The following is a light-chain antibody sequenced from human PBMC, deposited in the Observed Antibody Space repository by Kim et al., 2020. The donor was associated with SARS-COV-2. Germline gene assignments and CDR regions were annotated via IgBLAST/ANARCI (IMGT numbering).Light chain of an antibody. Sequence: LALSPGERAPLSCRASQSVSSYLAWYQQKPGQAPRLLIYDASNRATGIPARFSGSGSGTDFTLTISSLEPEDFAVYYCQQRSNWQAFGGGTKLEI. CDR1: QSVSSY. CDR3: QQRSNWQA. V-gene: IGKV3-11*01. CDR2: DAS. J-gene: IGKJ4*01.